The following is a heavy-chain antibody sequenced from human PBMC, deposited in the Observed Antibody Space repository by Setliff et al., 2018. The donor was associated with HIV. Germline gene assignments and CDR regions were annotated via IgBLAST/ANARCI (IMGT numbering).Heavy chain of an antibody. Sequence: HPGGSLRLSCAASRFDFNNYWMCWVRQAPGKGLEWVANIGQDGSEKNYVDSVKGRFTISRDNAKNSMNLQMNSLRAEDTAIYYCARGGANPGWFDSWGQGTLVTVSS. J-gene: IGHJ5*01. CDR3: ARGGANPGWFDS. CDR1: RFDFNNYW. CDR2: IGQDGSEK. D-gene: IGHD3-16*01. V-gene: IGHV3-7*01.